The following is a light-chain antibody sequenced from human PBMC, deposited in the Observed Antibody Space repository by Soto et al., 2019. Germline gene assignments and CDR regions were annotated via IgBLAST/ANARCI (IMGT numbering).Light chain of an antibody. J-gene: IGLJ1*01. CDR3: SLFTSSNTYV. CDR1: SSDVGTYNR. V-gene: IGLV2-18*01. Sequence: QSALTQPPSVSGSPGQSVAISCTGTSSDVGTYNRVSWYQQPPGTAPKLMIYDVTNRPSGVPDRFSGSKSGNTASLTISGLQAEDEADYYCSLFTSSNTYVFGTGTQLTVL. CDR2: DVT.